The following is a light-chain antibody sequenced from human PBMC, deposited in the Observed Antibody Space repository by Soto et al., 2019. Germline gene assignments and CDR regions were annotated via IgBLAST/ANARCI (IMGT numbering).Light chain of an antibody. J-gene: IGLJ1*01. Sequence: SVLTQPPSVSGAPGQRVTISCTGSSSNIGSTYDVQWYQQLPGTAPKLLIHGNTDRPSGVPDRFSGSKSGTSASLAITGRQAGDEADYYCQSYDDSLSVHYVFGTGTKLTVL. CDR2: GNT. CDR3: QSYDDSLSVHYV. CDR1: SSNIGSTYD. V-gene: IGLV1-40*01.